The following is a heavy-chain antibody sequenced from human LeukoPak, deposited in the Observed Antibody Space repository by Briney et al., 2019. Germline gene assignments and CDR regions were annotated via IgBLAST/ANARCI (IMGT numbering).Heavy chain of an antibody. CDR1: GYTFTSYY. V-gene: IGHV1-46*01. CDR3: ARDPGTTVTTDY. J-gene: IGHJ4*02. D-gene: IGHD4-17*01. Sequence: ASVKVSCKASGYTFTSYYMHWVRQAPGQGLEWMGIINPSGGSTSYAQKFQGRVTMTRDMSTSTVYMELSSLRSEDTAVYYCARDPGTTVTTDYGGQGTLVTVSS. CDR2: INPSGGST.